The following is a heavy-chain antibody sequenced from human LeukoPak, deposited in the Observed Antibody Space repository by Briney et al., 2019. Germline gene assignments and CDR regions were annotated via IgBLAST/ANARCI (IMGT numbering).Heavy chain of an antibody. CDR2: ISYDGSNK. CDR3: AREGAEQAFDI. CDR1: GFSFSSYA. V-gene: IGHV3-30-3*01. D-gene: IGHD1-26*01. Sequence: GGSLRLSCAASGFSFSSYAMHWVRQAPGKGLEWVAVISYDGSNKYYADSVKGRFTISRDNSKNTLYLQMNSLRAEDTAVYYCAREGAEQAFDIWGQGTMVTVSS. J-gene: IGHJ3*02.